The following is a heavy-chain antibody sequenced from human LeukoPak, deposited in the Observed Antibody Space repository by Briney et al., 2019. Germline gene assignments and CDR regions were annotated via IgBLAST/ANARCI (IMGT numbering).Heavy chain of an antibody. CDR3: AKNLNYDILTGSDYYYGMDV. CDR2: ISYDGSNK. D-gene: IGHD3-9*01. J-gene: IGHJ6*02. V-gene: IGHV3-30*18. CDR1: GFAFSSYG. Sequence: GGSLRLSCAASGFAFSSYGMHWVRQAPGKGLEWVAVISYDGSNKYYADSVKGRFTISRDNSKNTLYLQMSSLRAEDTAVYYCAKNLNYDILTGSDYYYGMDVWGQGTTVTVSS.